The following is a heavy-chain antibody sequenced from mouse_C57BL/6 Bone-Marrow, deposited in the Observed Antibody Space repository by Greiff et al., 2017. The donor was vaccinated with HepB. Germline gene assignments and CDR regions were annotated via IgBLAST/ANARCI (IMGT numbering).Heavy chain of an antibody. J-gene: IGHJ2*01. V-gene: IGHV14-3*01. CDR3: ARIRRYYGSSPYYFDY. Sequence: VQLQQSVAELVRPGASVKLSCTASGFNIKNTYMHWVKQRPEQGLEWIGRIDPANGNTKYAPKFQGKATITADTSSNTAYLQLSSLTSEDTAIYYGARIRRYYGSSPYYFDYWGQGTTLTVSS. D-gene: IGHD1-1*01. CDR2: IDPANGNT. CDR1: GFNIKNTY.